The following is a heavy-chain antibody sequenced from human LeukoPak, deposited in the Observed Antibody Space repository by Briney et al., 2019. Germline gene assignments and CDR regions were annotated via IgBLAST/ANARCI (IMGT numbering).Heavy chain of an antibody. V-gene: IGHV4-59*01. CDR1: GGSISSYY. D-gene: IGHD4-23*01. J-gene: IGHJ4*02. Sequence: SETLSLTCTVSGGSISSYYWSWIRQPPGKGLEWIGYIYYSGSTNYNPSLKSRVTISVDTSKNQFPLKLSSVTAADTAVYYCARDGGYGGNFDYWGQGTLVTVSS. CDR2: IYYSGST. CDR3: ARDGGYGGNFDY.